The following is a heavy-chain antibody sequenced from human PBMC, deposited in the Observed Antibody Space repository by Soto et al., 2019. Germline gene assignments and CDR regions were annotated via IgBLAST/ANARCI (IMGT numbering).Heavy chain of an antibody. CDR2: MSKTRTFI. CDR3: TRDPLIAVAAYDAFDI. D-gene: IGHD6-19*01. Sequence: GGSLRLSCAASGFTFSDYSMNWVRQAPGKGLEWISYMSKTRTFIWYADSVKGRFTISRDDAKSSLYLQMNSLRAEDTAVYYCTRDPLIAVAAYDAFDIWGQGTSVTVSS. J-gene: IGHJ3*02. CDR1: GFTFSDYS. V-gene: IGHV3-48*01.